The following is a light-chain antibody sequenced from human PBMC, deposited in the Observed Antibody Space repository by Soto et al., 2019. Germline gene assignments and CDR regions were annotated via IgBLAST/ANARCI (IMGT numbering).Light chain of an antibody. V-gene: IGKV3-20*01. CDR1: HFVSSRS. CDR3: QQYETSPIT. J-gene: IGKJ5*01. Sequence: PGDSATLLCRASHFVSSRSLAWYQQKPGQAPRLLIYGASTRATGIPDRFSGSGSGTDFTLTITPLEPEDFAVYFCQQYETSPITFGQGTRLEIK. CDR2: GAS.